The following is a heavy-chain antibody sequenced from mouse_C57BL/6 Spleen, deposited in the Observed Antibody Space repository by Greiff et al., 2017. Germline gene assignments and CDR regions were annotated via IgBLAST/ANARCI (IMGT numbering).Heavy chain of an antibody. CDR1: GFTFTDYY. CDR2: IRNKANGYTT. Sequence: EVKLMESGGGLVQPGGSLSLSCAASGFTFTDYYMSWVRQPPGKALEWLGFIRNKANGYTTEYSESVKGRFTISRDNSQSILYLQMNALRAEDSATYYCARYGDSNAEAWFAYWGQGTLVTVSA. D-gene: IGHD2-5*01. V-gene: IGHV7-3*01. CDR3: ARYGDSNAEAWFAY. J-gene: IGHJ3*01.